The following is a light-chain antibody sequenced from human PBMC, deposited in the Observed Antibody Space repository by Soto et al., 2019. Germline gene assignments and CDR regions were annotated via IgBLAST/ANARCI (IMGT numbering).Light chain of an antibody. V-gene: IGKV3-20*01. J-gene: IGKJ1*01. CDR3: QQYGSSGT. CDR2: GAS. Sequence: IMMTQSPATLSVSPGERATLSCRASQSVSNNYLAWYQQKPGQAPRLLIYGASNRATGIPDRFSGSGSGTDFTLTISRLEPEDFAVYYCQQYGSSGTFGQGTKVDI. CDR1: QSVSNNY.